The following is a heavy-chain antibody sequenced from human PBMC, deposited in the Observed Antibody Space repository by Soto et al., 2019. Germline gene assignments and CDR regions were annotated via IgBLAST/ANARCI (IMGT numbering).Heavy chain of an antibody. Sequence: PSETLSLTCAVSGDSISRSYWWSWVRQFPGKGLEWIGEIYHSGSTIYNPSLQSRVTLSVDKSKNEFSLKMSSVTAADTAVYYCARETYGDYVGYFDPWGQGIQVTVSS. V-gene: IGHV4-4*02. D-gene: IGHD4-17*01. CDR3: ARETYGDYVGYFDP. J-gene: IGHJ5*02. CDR1: GDSISRSYW. CDR2: IYHSGST.